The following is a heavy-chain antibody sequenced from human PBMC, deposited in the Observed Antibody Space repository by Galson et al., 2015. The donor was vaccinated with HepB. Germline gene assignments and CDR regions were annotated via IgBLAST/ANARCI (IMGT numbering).Heavy chain of an antibody. V-gene: IGHV3-11*01. CDR3: ARDPLGKAVFDY. Sequence: SLRLSCAASGFTFSDYYMSWIRQAPGKGLEWVSYISSSGGTIYYADSVKGRFTISRDNAKNSLYLQMNSLRAEDTAVYYCARDPLGKAVFDYWGQGTLVTVSS. CDR2: ISSSGGTI. CDR1: GFTFSDYY. D-gene: IGHD6-19*01. J-gene: IGHJ4*02.